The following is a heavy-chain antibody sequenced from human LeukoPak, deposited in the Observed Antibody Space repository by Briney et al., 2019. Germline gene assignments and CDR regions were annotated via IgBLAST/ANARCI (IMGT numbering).Heavy chain of an antibody. CDR2: ISAYNGNT. J-gene: IGHJ4*02. CDR1: GYPFTSYG. CDR3: ARLDSSSWYPGVDY. D-gene: IGHD6-13*01. Sequence: ASVKVSCKASGYPFTSYGISWVRQAPGQGLEWMGWISAYNGNTNYAQKLQGRVTMTTDTSTSTAYMELRSLRSDDTAVYYCARLDSSSWYPGVDYWGQGTLVTVSS. V-gene: IGHV1-18*01.